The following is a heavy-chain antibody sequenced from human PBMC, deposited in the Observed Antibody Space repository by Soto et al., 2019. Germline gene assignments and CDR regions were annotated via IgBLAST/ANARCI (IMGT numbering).Heavy chain of an antibody. CDR1: GGSISSYY. CDR2: IYYSGST. V-gene: IGHV4-59*08. D-gene: IGHD2-2*01. Sequence: SETLSLTCTVSGGSISSYYWSWIRQPPGKGLEWIGYIYYSGSTNYNPSLKSRVTISVDTSKNQFSLKLSSVTAADTAVYYCALIIVVVPASRVGAFDIWGQGTMVTVSS. CDR3: ALIIVVVPASRVGAFDI. J-gene: IGHJ3*02.